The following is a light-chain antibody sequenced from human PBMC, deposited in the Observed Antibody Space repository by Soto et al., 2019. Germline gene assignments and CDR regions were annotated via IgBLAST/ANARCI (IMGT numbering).Light chain of an antibody. CDR1: SRDVGGYNY. V-gene: IGLV2-14*01. CDR3: SSYTSSSTPVV. J-gene: IGLJ2*01. CDR2: DVS. Sequence: QSALTQPASVSGSPGKSITISCTGTSRDVGGYNYVSWYQQHPGKAPKLMIYDVSNRPSGVSNRFSGSKSGNTASLTISGLQAEDEADYYCSSYTSSSTPVVFGGGTKVTVL.